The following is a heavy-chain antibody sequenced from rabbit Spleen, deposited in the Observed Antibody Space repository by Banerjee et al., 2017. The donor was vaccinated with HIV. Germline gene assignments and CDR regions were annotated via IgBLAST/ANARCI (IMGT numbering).Heavy chain of an antibody. V-gene: IGHV1S40*01. Sequence: QSLEESGGDLVKPGASLTLTCTASGFSFSSIDWICWVRQAPGKGLEWIACIYAGSSGDTYYASWAKGRFTISKASSTTVTLQMTSLTAADTATYFCARDLENYVGTSYLDLWGPGTLVTVS. CDR1: GFSFSSIDW. CDR2: IYAGSSGDT. D-gene: IGHD8-1*01. J-gene: IGHJ6*01. CDR3: ARDLENYVGTSYLDL.